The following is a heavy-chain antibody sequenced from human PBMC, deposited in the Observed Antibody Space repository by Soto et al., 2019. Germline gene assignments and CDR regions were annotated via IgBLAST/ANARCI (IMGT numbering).Heavy chain of an antibody. V-gene: IGHV3-23*01. D-gene: IGHD6-13*01. CDR1: GFTFSSYA. CDR2: ISGSGGST. Sequence: GGSLRLSCAASGFTFSSYAMNWVRQAPGKGLEWVSVISGSGGSTYYADSVKGRFTISRDNSKNTLYLQMNSLRAEDTAVYYCARRGPGTYFDYWGQGTLVSVSS. CDR3: ARRGPGTYFDY. J-gene: IGHJ4*02.